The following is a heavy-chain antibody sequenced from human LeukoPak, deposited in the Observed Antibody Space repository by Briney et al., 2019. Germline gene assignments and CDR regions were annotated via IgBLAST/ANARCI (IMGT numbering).Heavy chain of an antibody. Sequence: PSETLSLTCTVSGGSISSYYWSWIRQPPGKGLEWIGYMYYRGSTSYNPSFKSRVTMSVDTSENQFSLKLRSVTAADTAVYYCASLGHDTNGYSPWWGQGTLVTVSS. CDR2: MYYRGST. J-gene: IGHJ4*02. D-gene: IGHD3-22*01. CDR3: ASLGHDTNGYSPW. V-gene: IGHV4-59*01. CDR1: GGSISSYY.